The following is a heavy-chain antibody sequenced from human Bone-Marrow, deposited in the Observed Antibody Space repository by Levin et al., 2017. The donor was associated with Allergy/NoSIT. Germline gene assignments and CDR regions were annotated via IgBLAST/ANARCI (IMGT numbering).Heavy chain of an antibody. CDR2: IIPIFGTA. D-gene: IGHD2-15*01. Sequence: SVKVSCKASGGTFSSYAISWVRQAPGQGLEWMGGIIPIFGTANYAQKFQGRVTITADKSTSTAYMELSSLRSEDTAVYYCARAGYCSGGSCYRFDYWGQGTLVTVSS. J-gene: IGHJ4*02. CDR3: ARAGYCSGGSCYRFDY. CDR1: GGTFSSYA. V-gene: IGHV1-69*06.